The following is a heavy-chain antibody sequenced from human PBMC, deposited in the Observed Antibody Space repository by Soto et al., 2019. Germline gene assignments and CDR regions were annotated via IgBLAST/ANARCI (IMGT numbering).Heavy chain of an antibody. CDR1: GFTFSSYG. CDR2: ISYDGSNK. D-gene: IGHD4-4*01. CDR3: AKDLHYSNYVGSDY. Sequence: WGSLRLSCAASGFTFSSYGMHWVRQAPGKGLEWVAVISYDGSNKYYADSVKGRFTISRDNSKNTLYLQMNSLRAEDTAVYYCAKDLHYSNYVGSDYWGQGTLVTVSS. V-gene: IGHV3-30*18. J-gene: IGHJ4*02.